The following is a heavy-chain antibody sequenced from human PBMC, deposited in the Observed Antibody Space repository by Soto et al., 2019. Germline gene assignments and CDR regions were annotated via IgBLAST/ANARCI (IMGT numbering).Heavy chain of an antibody. CDR2: ISGSGGST. Sequence: EVQLLESGGGLVQPGGSLRLSCAASGFTFSSYAMSWVRQAPGKGLEWVSAISGSGGSTYYADSVKGRFTISRDNFKNTLYLQMNSLRAEDTAVYYCAKGTTVTYYYYYMDVWGKGTTVTVSS. CDR1: GFTFSSYA. CDR3: AKGTTVTYYYYYMDV. J-gene: IGHJ6*03. D-gene: IGHD4-17*01. V-gene: IGHV3-23*01.